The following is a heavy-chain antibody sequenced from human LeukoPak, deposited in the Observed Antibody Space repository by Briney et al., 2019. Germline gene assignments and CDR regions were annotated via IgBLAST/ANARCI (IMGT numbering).Heavy chain of an antibody. D-gene: IGHD1-26*01. J-gene: IGHJ3*02. CDR2: FDPEDGET. CDR1: GYTFISYG. CDR3: ARDRFVVYSGTYKEGDAFDI. Sequence: GASVEVSCKASGYTFISYGISWVRQAPGKGLEWMGGFDPEDGETIYAQKFQGRVTMTEDTSTDTAYMELSSLRSEDTAVYYCARDRFVVYSGTYKEGDAFDIWGQGTMVTVSS. V-gene: IGHV1-24*01.